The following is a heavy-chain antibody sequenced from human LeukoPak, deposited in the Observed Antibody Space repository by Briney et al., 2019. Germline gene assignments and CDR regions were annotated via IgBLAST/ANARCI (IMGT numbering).Heavy chain of an antibody. J-gene: IGHJ4*02. CDR2: ILYDGSMK. V-gene: IGHV3-30*04. CDR3: AKGLYGYSSGTDY. Sequence: GGSLRLSCAATGFTFSNYAMHWVRQAPGKGLEWVGVILYDGSMKYYGESVQGRFTISRDNSKNTLYLQMNTLRAEDTAVYYCAKGLYGYSSGTDYWGQGTLVTVSS. CDR1: GFTFSNYA. D-gene: IGHD6-19*01.